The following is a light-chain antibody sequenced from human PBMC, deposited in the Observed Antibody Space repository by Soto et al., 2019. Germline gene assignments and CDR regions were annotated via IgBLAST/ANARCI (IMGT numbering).Light chain of an antibody. J-gene: IGKJ1*01. CDR1: QRVSSN. CDR2: GAP. Sequence: EIVMTQSPATLSVSPGERATLSCRASQRVSSNLAWYQQKPGQAPRLLIYGAPTRATGIPARFSGSGSGTEFTLTISSLQSEDFAVYYCQQYNNWPPWTFGQGTKVE. CDR3: QQYNNWPPWT. V-gene: IGKV3-15*01.